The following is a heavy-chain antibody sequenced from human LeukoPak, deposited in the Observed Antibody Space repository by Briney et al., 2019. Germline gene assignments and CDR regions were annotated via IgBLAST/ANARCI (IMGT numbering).Heavy chain of an antibody. D-gene: IGHD1-26*01. CDR3: GRLIGGASEYYFDY. CDR1: GGSINSYY. CDR2: IYYSGST. V-gene: IGHV4-59*08. Sequence: SETLSLTCNVSGGSINSYYLSWIRQPPGKGLDWMADIYYSGSTNYNASLKSRVTISVKTSKNQFSLKLSSVAAAETAGYSCGRLIGGASEYYFDYWGQGTLVTVSS. J-gene: IGHJ4*02.